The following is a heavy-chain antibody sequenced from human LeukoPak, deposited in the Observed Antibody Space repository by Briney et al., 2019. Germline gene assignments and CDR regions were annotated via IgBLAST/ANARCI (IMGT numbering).Heavy chain of an antibody. CDR1: GFTVSSNY. CDR2: IYSGGST. V-gene: IGHV3-53*01. D-gene: IGHD3-9*01. J-gene: IGHJ4*02. CDR3: AKAYYDILTGYYWSIDY. Sequence: PGGSLRLSYAASGFTVSSNYMSWVRQAPGKGLEWVSVIYSGGSTYYADSVKGRFTISRDNSKNTLYLQMNSLRAEDTAVYYCAKAYYDILTGYYWSIDYWGQGTLVTVSS.